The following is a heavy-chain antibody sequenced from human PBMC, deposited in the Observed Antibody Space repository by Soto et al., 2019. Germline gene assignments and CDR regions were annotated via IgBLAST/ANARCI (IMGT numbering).Heavy chain of an antibody. D-gene: IGHD2-8*01. CDR2: VRSKIHNYAT. CDR1: GFTFSRSD. CDR3: SRHEEGRRMVFYGMDV. Sequence: QLVESGGGLVQAGGSLRLSCSASGFTFSRSDLHWVRQAPGKGLEWVGRVRSKIHNYATSFADSVRGRFTISRNDSNNAVSLEMSGLKSEDTALYYCSRHEEGRRMVFYGMDVWGQGTTVTVSS. V-gene: IGHV3-73*02. J-gene: IGHJ6*02.